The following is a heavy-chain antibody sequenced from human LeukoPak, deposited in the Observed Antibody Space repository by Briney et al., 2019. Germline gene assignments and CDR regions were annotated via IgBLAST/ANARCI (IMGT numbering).Heavy chain of an antibody. J-gene: IGHJ4*02. D-gene: IGHD1-26*01. CDR2: IYTSGST. V-gene: IGHV4-61*02. CDR3: ARGTVGSRDFDF. Sequence: SQTLSLTCTVSGGSISSGSYYWSWIRQPAGKGLEWIGRIYTSGSTIYNPSLKSRVTISVDTSKNQFSLKLSSVSAADTAVYYCARGTVGSRDFDFWGRGTLVTVSS. CDR1: GGSISSGSYY.